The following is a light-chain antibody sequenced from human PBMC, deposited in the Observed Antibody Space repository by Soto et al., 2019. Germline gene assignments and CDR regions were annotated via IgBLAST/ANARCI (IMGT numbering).Light chain of an antibody. CDR1: SSDVGGYNY. CDR3: YSYTASDLWV. Sequence: QSALTQPRSVSGSPGQSVTISCTGTSSDVGGYNYVSWYQQHPGKAPKLMIYDVSKRPSGVPDRFSGSKSGNTASLTISGLQADDEADYFCYSYTASDLWVFGGGTKLTVL. CDR2: DVS. J-gene: IGLJ3*02. V-gene: IGLV2-11*01.